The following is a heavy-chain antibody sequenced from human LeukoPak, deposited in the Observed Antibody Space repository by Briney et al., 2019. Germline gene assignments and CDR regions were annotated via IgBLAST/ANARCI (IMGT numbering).Heavy chain of an antibody. D-gene: IGHD6-13*01. CDR1: GYTFTSYA. J-gene: IGHJ4*02. Sequence: GASVKVSCKASGYTFTSYAMHWVRQAPGQRLEWMGWINAGNGNTKYSQKFQGRVTITRDTSASTAYMELSSLRSEDTAVYYCARGRVEYSSRRRRQYYFDYWGQGTLVTVSS. CDR2: INAGNGNT. V-gene: IGHV1-3*01. CDR3: ARGRVEYSSRRRRQYYFDY.